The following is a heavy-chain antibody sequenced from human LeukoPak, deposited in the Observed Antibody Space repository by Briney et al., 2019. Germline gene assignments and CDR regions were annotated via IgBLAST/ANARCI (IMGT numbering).Heavy chain of an antibody. CDR1: GGSTNTGGYF. CDR3: ATEGQCGFTTCPGLQF. CDR2: VLRTGRT. D-gene: IGHD2-2*01. Sequence: SETLSLTCTVSGGSTNTGGYFWSWIRQPPGKGLEWIGYVLRTGRTSYNPSLDSRVTISLDRSRNQFSLRLTSVTAADSAMYYCATEGQCGFTTCPGLQFWGQGILVSVSS. V-gene: IGHV4-30-2*01. J-gene: IGHJ4*02.